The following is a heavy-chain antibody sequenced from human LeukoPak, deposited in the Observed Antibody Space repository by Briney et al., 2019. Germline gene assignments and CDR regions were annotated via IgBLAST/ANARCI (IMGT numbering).Heavy chain of an antibody. V-gene: IGHV4-38-2*02. CDR3: ARFFAGYSSVGFDY. CDR1: GYSISSGYY. J-gene: IGHJ4*02. Sequence: PSETLSLTCTVSGYSISSGYYWGWIRQPPGKGLEWIGSIYHSGSTYYNPSLKSRVTISVDTSKNQFSLKLSSVTAADTAVYYCARFFAGYSSVGFDYWGQGTLVTVSS. CDR2: IYHSGST. D-gene: IGHD5-18*01.